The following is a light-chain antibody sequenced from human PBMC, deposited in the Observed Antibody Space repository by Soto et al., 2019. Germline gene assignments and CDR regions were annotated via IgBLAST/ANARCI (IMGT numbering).Light chain of an antibody. CDR1: SSDVGAHNY. CDR2: DVN. CDR3: ATWEDRLNGYV. V-gene: IGLV2-8*01. J-gene: IGLJ1*01. Sequence: QLVLTQPPSASGSPGQSLTISCTGTSSDVGAHNYVSWYQQNPGKAPKLMLYDVNKRPSGVPDRFSGSKSGNTASLTVSGLQAEDEADYYCATWEDRLNGYVFGTGTKLTVL.